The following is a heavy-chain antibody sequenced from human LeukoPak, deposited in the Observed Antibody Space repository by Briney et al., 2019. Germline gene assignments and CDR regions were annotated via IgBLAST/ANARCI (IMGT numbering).Heavy chain of an antibody. D-gene: IGHD3-22*01. CDR3: ARLYYYASSGYDALDI. CDR1: GYTFTSYD. V-gene: IGHV1-8*01. Sequence: ASVKVSCKTSGYTFTSYDINWVRQATGQGLEWVGVMDGGSGKTAYAQKFLGRVTITRNTSISTAYMELSSLTSEDTAVYYCARLYYYASSGYDALDIWGQGTMVSVSS. CDR2: MDGGSGKT. J-gene: IGHJ3*02.